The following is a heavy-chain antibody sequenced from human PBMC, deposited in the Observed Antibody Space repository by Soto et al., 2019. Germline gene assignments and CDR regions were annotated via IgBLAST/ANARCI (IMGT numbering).Heavy chain of an antibody. D-gene: IGHD2-21*02. CDR3: ARTVVVTANAFDI. V-gene: IGHV5-51*01. CDR2: IYPGDSDT. CDR1: GYSFTSYW. Sequence: PGESLKMSCKGSGYSFTSYWIGWVRQMPGKGLEWMGIIYPGDSDTRYSPSFQGQVTISADKSISTAYLQWSSLKASDTAMYYCARTVVVTANAFDIWGQGTMVTVSS. J-gene: IGHJ3*02.